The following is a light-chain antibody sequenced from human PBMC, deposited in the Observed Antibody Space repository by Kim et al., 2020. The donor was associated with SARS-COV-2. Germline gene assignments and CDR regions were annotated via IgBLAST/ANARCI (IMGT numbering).Light chain of an antibody. Sequence: SYDLTQPLSVSVALGQTARITCGGNNIGSKNVHWYQQKPGQAPVLVIYRDSNRPSGIPERFSGSNSGNTATLTISRAQAGDEADSYCQVWDSSTVFGGGT. CDR3: QVWDSSTV. CDR2: RDS. J-gene: IGLJ2*01. CDR1: NIGSKN. V-gene: IGLV3-9*01.